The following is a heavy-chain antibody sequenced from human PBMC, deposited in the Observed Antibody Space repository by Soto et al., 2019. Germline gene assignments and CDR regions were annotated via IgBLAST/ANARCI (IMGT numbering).Heavy chain of an antibody. V-gene: IGHV4-61*01. CDR1: GGSSISRSCC. J-gene: IGHJ6*02. CDR2: IYYCGST. Sequence: SEPQSLPCSVAGGSSISRSCCWSWIRQPPGKGLEWIGYIYYCGSTNYNPSLKSRVTISVDTSKNQFSLKLSSVTAADTAVYYCAREAYDFWSGYYSRSSPHYGMDVWGQGTTVTVSS. D-gene: IGHD3-3*01. CDR3: AREAYDFWSGYYSRSSPHYGMDV.